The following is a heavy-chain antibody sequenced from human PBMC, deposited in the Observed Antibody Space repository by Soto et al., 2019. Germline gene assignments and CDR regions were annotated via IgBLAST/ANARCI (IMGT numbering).Heavy chain of an antibody. V-gene: IGHV5-51*01. CDR2: IYPGDSDT. D-gene: IGHD2-2*01. Sequence: GVPLKVSWRGAGCSFISYWSGWVRQMHGKGLEWMGIIYPGDSDTRYSPSFQGQVTISADKSISTAYLQWSSLKASDTAMYYCARLADIVVVPAALWFDPWGQGTTVTVS. CDR1: GCSFISYW. J-gene: IGHJ5*01. CDR3: ARLADIVVVPAALWFDP.